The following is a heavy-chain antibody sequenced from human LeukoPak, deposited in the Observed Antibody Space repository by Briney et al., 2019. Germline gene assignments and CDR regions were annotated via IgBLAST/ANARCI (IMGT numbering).Heavy chain of an antibody. J-gene: IGHJ4*02. D-gene: IGHD3-22*01. CDR2: INHSGRT. CDR3: ARDTSPYYYDSSGLDY. Sequence: PSETLSLTCAVYGGSFSGYYWSWIRQPPGKGLEWIGEINHSGRTNYNPSLKSRVTISVDTSKNQFSLKLSSVTAADTAVYYCARDTSPYYYDSSGLDYWGQGTLVTVSS. CDR1: GGSFSGYY. V-gene: IGHV4-34*01.